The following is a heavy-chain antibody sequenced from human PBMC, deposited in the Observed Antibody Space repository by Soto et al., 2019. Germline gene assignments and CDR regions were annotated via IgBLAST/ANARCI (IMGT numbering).Heavy chain of an antibody. CDR3: ASSGYCSSTSCYAVGVGAFDI. D-gene: IGHD2-2*01. J-gene: IGHJ3*02. CDR2: IIPIFGTA. Sequence: SVKVSCKASGGTFSSYAISWVRQAPGQGLEWMGGIIPIFGTANYAQKFQGRVTITADESTSTAYMELRSLRSDDTAVYYCASSGYCSSTSCYAVGVGAFDIWGQGTMVTVSS. V-gene: IGHV1-69*13. CDR1: GGTFSSYA.